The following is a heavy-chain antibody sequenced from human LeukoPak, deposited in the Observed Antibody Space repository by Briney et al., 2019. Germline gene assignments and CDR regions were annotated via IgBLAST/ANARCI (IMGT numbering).Heavy chain of an antibody. CDR1: GGSISSYY. J-gene: IGHJ4*02. Sequence: ASETLSLTCTVSGGSISSYYWSWIRQPPGKGLEWIGYIYYSGSTNYNPSLKSRVTISVDTSKNQFSLKLSSVTAADTAVYYCAVYNWNDVGFDYWGQGTLVTVSS. V-gene: IGHV4-59*01. D-gene: IGHD1-1*01. CDR3: AVYNWNDVGFDY. CDR2: IYYSGST.